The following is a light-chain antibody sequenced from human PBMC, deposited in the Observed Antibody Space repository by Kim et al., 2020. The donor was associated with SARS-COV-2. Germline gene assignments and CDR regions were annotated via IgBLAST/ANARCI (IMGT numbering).Light chain of an antibody. CDR1: QSISSSS. J-gene: IGKJ5*01. CDR3: QQFGSSFIT. V-gene: IGKV3-20*01. CDR2: GAT. Sequence: ELVLTQSPDTLSLSPGDRGTLSCSASQSISSSSLAWYQQKPGQAPRLLIYGATSRATGIPDRFSGSGSGADFTLTISRLEPEDFAVYYCQQFGSSFITFGRGTRLEIK.